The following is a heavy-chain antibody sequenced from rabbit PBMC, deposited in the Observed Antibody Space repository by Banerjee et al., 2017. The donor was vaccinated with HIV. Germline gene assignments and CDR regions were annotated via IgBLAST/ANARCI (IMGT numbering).Heavy chain of an antibody. D-gene: IGHD6-1*01. CDR2: IYTGSWGSP. V-gene: IGHV1S45*01. CDR3: ARAGDYDYTYGYAGYPM. Sequence: QEQLKETGGDLVKPGASLTLTCTASGFDFSSNAMCWVRQAPGKGLEWIACIYTGSWGSPYYASWAEGRFTISKTSSTTATLQMTSLTAADTATYFCARAGDYDYTYGYAGYPMWGPGTLVTVS. CDR1: GFDFSSNA. J-gene: IGHJ4*01.